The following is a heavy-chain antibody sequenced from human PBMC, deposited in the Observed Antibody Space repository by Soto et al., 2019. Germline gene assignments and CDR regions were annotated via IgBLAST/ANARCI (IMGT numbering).Heavy chain of an antibody. CDR1: GFTFSSYA. J-gene: IGHJ4*02. V-gene: IGHV3-30-3*01. Sequence: QVQLVESGGGVVQPGRSLRLSCAASGFTFSSYAMHWVRQALGKGLEWVAVISYDGSNKYYADSVKGRFTISRDNSKNTLYLQMNSLRAEDTAVYYCARVINYYYDSSGYYADYWGQGTLVTVSS. CDR2: ISYDGSNK. CDR3: ARVINYYYDSSGYYADY. D-gene: IGHD3-22*01.